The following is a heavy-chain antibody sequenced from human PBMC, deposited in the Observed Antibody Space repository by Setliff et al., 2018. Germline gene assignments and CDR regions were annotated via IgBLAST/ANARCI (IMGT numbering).Heavy chain of an antibody. J-gene: IGHJ4*02. CDR3: AASRAYTGAVEEWFLPKTFDF. CDR2: IYVTEST. CDR1: GGSISSRSYY. V-gene: IGHV4-61*02. Sequence: SETLSLTCTVSGGSISSRSYYWNWIRQPAGKGLEWIGRIYVTESTKYNPSLKSRVTLSIDTSKNQFSLKLSSVTAADAALYYCAASRAYTGAVEEWFLPKTFDFWGQGSPVTVSS. D-gene: IGHD3-10*01.